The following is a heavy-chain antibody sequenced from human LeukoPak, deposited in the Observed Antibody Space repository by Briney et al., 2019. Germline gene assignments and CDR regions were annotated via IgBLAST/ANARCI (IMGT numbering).Heavy chain of an antibody. CDR3: AREEMPGKFDY. D-gene: IGHD5-24*01. CDR1: GGSFSGYY. J-gene: IGHJ4*02. Sequence: SETLSLTCAVYGGSFSGYYWRWIRQPPGKGLEWIGEISHSGSTNYNPSLKSRVTLSLDKSKNQFSLKLTSVTAADTAVYYCAREEMPGKFDYWGQGTLVTVSS. V-gene: IGHV4-34*01. CDR2: ISHSGST.